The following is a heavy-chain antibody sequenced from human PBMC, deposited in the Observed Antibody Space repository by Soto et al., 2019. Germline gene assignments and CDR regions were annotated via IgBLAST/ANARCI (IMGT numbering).Heavy chain of an antibody. V-gene: IGHV4-59*01. D-gene: IGHD3-22*01. Sequence: PSETLSLTCTVSGGSFSSYYWSWIRQPPGKGLEWIGHIYYGGRTNYNPFLKSRVTISGDTSKNQLSLKLSSVTAADTAVYYCARDYYYDSRGYPGAYYYGMDVWGQGTTVTVSS. CDR3: ARDYYYDSRGYPGAYYYGMDV. J-gene: IGHJ6*02. CDR1: GGSFSSYY. CDR2: IYYGGRT.